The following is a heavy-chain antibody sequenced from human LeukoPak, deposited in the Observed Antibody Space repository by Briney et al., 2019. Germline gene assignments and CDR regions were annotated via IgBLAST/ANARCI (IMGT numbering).Heavy chain of an antibody. D-gene: IGHD6-19*01. Sequence: ASVKVSCKASGYTFTGYYMHWVRQAPGQGLEWMGWISAYNGNTNYAQKFQGRVTITADESTSTAYMELSSLRSEDTAVYYCARALPTDSSGWYHPFDYWGQGTLVTVSS. V-gene: IGHV1-18*04. CDR1: GYTFTGYY. J-gene: IGHJ4*02. CDR3: ARALPTDSSGWYHPFDY. CDR2: ISAYNGNT.